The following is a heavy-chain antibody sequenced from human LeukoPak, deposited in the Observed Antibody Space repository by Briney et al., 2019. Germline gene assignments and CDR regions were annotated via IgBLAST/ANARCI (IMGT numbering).Heavy chain of an antibody. D-gene: IGHD3-22*01. CDR1: GGSFSGYY. J-gene: IGHJ5*02. V-gene: IGHV4-34*01. CDR2: INHSGST. Sequence: PSETLSLTCAVYGGSFSGYYWSWTRQPPGKGLEWIGEINHSGSTNYNPSLKSRVTISVDTSKNQFSLKLSSVTAADTAVYYCARAGYYDSSGGWFDPWGQGTLVTVSS. CDR3: ARAGYYDSSGGWFDP.